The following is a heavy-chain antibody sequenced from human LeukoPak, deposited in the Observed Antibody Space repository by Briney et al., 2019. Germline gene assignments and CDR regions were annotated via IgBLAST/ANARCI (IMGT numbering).Heavy chain of an antibody. CDR2: IYYSGST. CDR3: ASNRSPGEHNWFDP. D-gene: IGHD1-26*01. CDR1: GGSISSSSYY. Sequence: SETLSLTCTVSGGSISSSSYYWGWIRQPPGKGLEWIGSIYYSGSTYYNPSLKSRVTISVDTSKNQFSLRLSSVTAADTAVYYCASNRSPGEHNWFDPWGQGTLVTVSS. J-gene: IGHJ5*02. V-gene: IGHV4-39*07.